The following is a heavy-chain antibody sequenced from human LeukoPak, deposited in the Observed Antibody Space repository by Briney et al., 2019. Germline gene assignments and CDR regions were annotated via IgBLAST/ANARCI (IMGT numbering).Heavy chain of an antibody. Sequence: SETQSLTCTVSGYSISSGYYWGWIRQPPGKGMEWIGSIFHSGSTYYNPSLKSRVTISVDTSKNQFSLKLSSVTAADTAVYYCARDRHRGGDRGSDAFDIWGQGTMVTVSS. J-gene: IGHJ3*02. CDR2: IFHSGST. CDR3: ARDRHRGGDRGSDAFDI. V-gene: IGHV4-38-2*02. CDR1: GYSISSGYY. D-gene: IGHD2-21*02.